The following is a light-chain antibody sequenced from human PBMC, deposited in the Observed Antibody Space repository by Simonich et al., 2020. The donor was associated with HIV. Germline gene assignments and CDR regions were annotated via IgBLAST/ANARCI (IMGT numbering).Light chain of an antibody. CDR1: QSVLSSSNNQNY. CDR2: WAS. CDR3: QQYYSTPLT. Sequence: DIVMTQSPDSLAVSLGERATINCKSSQSVLSSSNNQNYLAWYQQKPGQPPTMLFYWASTRESGVPDRFSGSGSGTDFTLTISSLQAEDVALYYCQQYYSTPLTFGGGTKVEI. V-gene: IGKV4-1*01. J-gene: IGKJ4*01.